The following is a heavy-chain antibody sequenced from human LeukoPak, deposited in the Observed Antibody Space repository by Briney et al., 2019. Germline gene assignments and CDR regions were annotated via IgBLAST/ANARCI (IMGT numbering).Heavy chain of an antibody. CDR3: ARGILRDYYDSSGFYHRGGVGY. CDR1: GGSFSGYY. J-gene: IGHJ4*02. D-gene: IGHD3-22*01. CDR2: TNHSGST. Sequence: SETLSLTCAVYGGSFSGYYWGWIRQPPGKGLEWIGETNHSGSTNYTPSLKSRVTISVETSKNQFSLRLSSVTAADTAVYFCARGILRDYYDSSGFYHRGGVGYWGQGTLVTVSS. V-gene: IGHV4-34*01.